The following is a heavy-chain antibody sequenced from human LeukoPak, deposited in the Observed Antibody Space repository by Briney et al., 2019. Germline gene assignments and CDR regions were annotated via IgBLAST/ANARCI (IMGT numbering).Heavy chain of an antibody. Sequence: GGSLRLSCAASGFTVSSNYMSWVRQAPGKGLEWVSSISSRSTYIYYADSVKGRFTISRDNAKNSLYLQMNSLSAEDTAVYYCARDGTGTPYDYWGQGTLVTVSS. V-gene: IGHV3-21*01. CDR2: ISSRSTYI. CDR1: GFTVSSNY. CDR3: ARDGTGTPYDY. J-gene: IGHJ4*02. D-gene: IGHD1-7*01.